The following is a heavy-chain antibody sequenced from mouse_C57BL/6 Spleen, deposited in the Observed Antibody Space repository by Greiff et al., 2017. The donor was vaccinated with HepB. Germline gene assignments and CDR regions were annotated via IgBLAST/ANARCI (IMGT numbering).Heavy chain of an antibody. Sequence: QVQLKQPGAELVRPGSSVKLSCKASGYTFTSYWMHWVKQRPIQGLEWIGNIDPSDSETHYNQKFKDKATLTVDKSSSTAYMQLSSLTSEDSAVYYCARSYGYYLLDYRGQGTTLTVSS. CDR3: ARSYGYYLLDY. CDR2: IDPSDSET. V-gene: IGHV1-52*01. CDR1: GYTFTSYW. J-gene: IGHJ2*01. D-gene: IGHD2-3*01.